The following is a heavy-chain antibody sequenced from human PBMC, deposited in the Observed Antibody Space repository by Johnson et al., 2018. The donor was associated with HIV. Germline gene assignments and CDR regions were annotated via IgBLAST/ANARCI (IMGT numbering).Heavy chain of an antibody. CDR1: GFTFSSYA. J-gene: IGHJ3*02. CDR3: AKDMGIVGATHDAFDI. Sequence: QMQLVESGGGVVQPGRSLRLSCAASGFTFSSYAMHWVRQAPGKGLEWVAVISYDGSNNYYADSVKGRFTISRDNSKNTLYLQMNSLRAEDTALYYCAKDMGIVGATHDAFDIWGQGTMVTVSS. D-gene: IGHD1-26*01. V-gene: IGHV3-30*04. CDR2: ISYDGSNN.